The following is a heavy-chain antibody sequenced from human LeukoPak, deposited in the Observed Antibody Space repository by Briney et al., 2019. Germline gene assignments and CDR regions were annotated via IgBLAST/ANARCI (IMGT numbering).Heavy chain of an antibody. V-gene: IGHV1-18*01. D-gene: IGHD6-13*01. J-gene: IGHJ4*02. CDR1: GYTFTSYG. CDR3: AREVGSSWYFDY. Sequence: GASVTVSCKASGYTFTSYGISWVRHAPGQGLEWMGWISAYNGNTNYAQKLQGRVTMTTDTSTCTAYMELRSLRSDDTAVYYCAREVGSSWYFDYWGQGALVTVSS. CDR2: ISAYNGNT.